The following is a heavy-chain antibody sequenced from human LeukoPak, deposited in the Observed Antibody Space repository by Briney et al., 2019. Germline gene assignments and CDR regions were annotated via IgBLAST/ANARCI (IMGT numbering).Heavy chain of an antibody. CDR3: TTDLLWFGELYQPGLDY. Sequence: PGGFLRLSCAASGFTFSNAWMSWVRQAPGKGLEWVGRIKSKTDGGTTDYAAPVKGRFTISRDDSKNTLYLQMNSLKTEDTAVYYCTTDLLWFGELYQPGLDYWGQGTLVTVSS. J-gene: IGHJ4*02. V-gene: IGHV3-15*01. CDR1: GFTFSNAW. D-gene: IGHD3-10*01. CDR2: IKSKTDGGTT.